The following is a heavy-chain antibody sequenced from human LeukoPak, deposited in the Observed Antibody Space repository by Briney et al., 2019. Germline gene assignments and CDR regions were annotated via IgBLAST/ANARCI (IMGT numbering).Heavy chain of an antibody. CDR2: IFYSGDT. D-gene: IGHD5-18*01. J-gene: IGHJ4*02. CDR3: ARRNYGYSFGY. CDR1: GGSISSYY. Sequence: PSETLSLTCTVSGGSISSYYWSWIRQPPGKELEWIGYIFYSGDTNYNPSLKSRVTISVDTSKNQFSLKLRSVTAADTAVYYCARRNYGYSFGYWGQGTLVTVSS. V-gene: IGHV4-59*01.